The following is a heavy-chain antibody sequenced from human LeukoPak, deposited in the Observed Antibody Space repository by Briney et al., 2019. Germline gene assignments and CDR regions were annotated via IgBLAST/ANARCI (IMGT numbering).Heavy chain of an antibody. CDR1: GFTVSSNY. J-gene: IGHJ4*02. V-gene: IGHV3-23*01. CDR3: AKAGPYYFDY. CDR2: ISGSGGNT. Sequence: GGSLRLSCAASGFTVSSNYMSWVRQAPGKGLEWVSTISGSGGNTYTYYADSVRGRFTISRDNSKNTLYLQMNSLRVEDTAVYYCAKAGPYYFDYWGQGTLVTVSS.